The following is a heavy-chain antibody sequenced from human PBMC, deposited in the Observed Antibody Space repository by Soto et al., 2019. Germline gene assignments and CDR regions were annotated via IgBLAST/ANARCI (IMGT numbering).Heavy chain of an antibody. CDR3: ARAAPSGSYVPAKLYYYYGMDV. CDR2: IIPIFGTA. V-gene: IGHV1-69*06. J-gene: IGHJ6*02. Sequence: SVKVSCKASGGTFSSYAISWVRQAPGQGLEWMGGIIPIFGTANYAQKFQGRVTITADKSTSTAYMALSSLRSEDTAVYYCARAAPSGSYVPAKLYYYYGMDVWG. D-gene: IGHD1-26*01. CDR1: GGTFSSYA.